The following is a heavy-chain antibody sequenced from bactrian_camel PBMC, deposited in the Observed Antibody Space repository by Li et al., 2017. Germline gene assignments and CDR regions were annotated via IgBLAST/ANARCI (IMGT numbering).Heavy chain of an antibody. Sequence: HVQLVESGGGLVQPGESLRLSCATSGYSDVSCSMGWWRQAPGKERELVSRFLVDGSAEYSDSVKGRFTISQDKAKNTVYLQMDSLKPEGTAVYYCNALCSQLPLRMVWGQGTQVTVS. J-gene: IGHJ4*01. CDR1: GYSDVSCS. CDR2: FLVDGSA. D-gene: IGHD1*01. V-gene: IGHV3S53*01. CDR3: NALCSQLPLRMV.